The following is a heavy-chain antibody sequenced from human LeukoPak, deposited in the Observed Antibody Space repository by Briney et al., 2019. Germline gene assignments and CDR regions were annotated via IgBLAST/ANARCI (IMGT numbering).Heavy chain of an antibody. CDR3: ASKWVTYYYNSSAYHYPTDVFDI. CDR1: GYTFTIYY. Sequence: ASVKVSCKASGYTFTIYYIHWVRQAPGQGLEWMGIINPSGGSTTYAQKFQGRVTMTRDTSISTAYMELSRLRSDDTAVYYCASKWVTYYYNSSAYHYPTDVFDIWGQGTMVTVSS. V-gene: IGHV1-46*01. D-gene: IGHD3-22*01. CDR2: INPSGGST. J-gene: IGHJ3*02.